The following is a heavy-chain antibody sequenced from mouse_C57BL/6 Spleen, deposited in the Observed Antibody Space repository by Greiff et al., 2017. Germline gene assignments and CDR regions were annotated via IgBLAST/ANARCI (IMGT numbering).Heavy chain of an antibody. CDR1: GFNIKDYY. Sequence: EVQLQQSGAELVKPGASVKLSCTASGFNIKDYYMHWVKQRTEQGLEWIGRIDPEDGETQYAPKFQGKATITADTSSNTAYLQLSSLTSEDTAVYYCARSPYPSEYFDVWGTGTTVTVSS. V-gene: IGHV14-2*01. CDR3: ARSPYPSEYFDV. J-gene: IGHJ1*03. CDR2: IDPEDGET.